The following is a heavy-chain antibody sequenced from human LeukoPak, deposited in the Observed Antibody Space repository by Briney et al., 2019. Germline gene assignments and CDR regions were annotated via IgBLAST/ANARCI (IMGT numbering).Heavy chain of an antibody. Sequence: GGSLRLSCAASGFTFSGSAMSWVRQAPGEGLEWVSLISYSGANSYYTDSVRGRFTISRDNSKDTLFLQMNSLRAEDTAVYYCAKQRGMYYGGNLAEYFQHWGQGTLVTVSS. J-gene: IGHJ1*01. D-gene: IGHD4-23*01. V-gene: IGHV3-23*01. CDR2: ISYSGANS. CDR3: AKQRGMYYGGNLAEYFQH. CDR1: GFTFSGSA.